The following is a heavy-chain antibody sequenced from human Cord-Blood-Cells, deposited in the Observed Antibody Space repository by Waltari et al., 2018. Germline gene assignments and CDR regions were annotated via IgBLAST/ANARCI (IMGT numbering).Heavy chain of an antibody. J-gene: IGHJ5*02. CDR2: IYTSGST. V-gene: IGHV4-4*07. Sequence: QVQLQESGPGLVKPSETLSLTCTVSGGSISSYYWSWFRQPAGKGLEWIGRIYTSGSTNYNPSLKSRVTMSVDTSKNQFSLKLSSVTAADTAVYYCARDSDDSSGYYYNWFDPWGQGTLVTVSS. CDR3: ARDSDDSSGYYYNWFDP. D-gene: IGHD3-22*01. CDR1: GGSISSYY.